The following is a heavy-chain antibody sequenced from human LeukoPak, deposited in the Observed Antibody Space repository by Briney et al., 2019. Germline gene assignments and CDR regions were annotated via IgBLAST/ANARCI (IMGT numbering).Heavy chain of an antibody. CDR3: TRPGTLAGTFGVDY. V-gene: IGHV3-23*01. Sequence: GGSLRLSCAASGFTFSSYAMSWARQAPGKGLEGVSAISGSGGSTYYADSVKGRFTISRDNSKNTLYLQMNSLRAEDTAVYYCTRPGTLAGTFGVDYGGQGTLVTVSS. CDR2: ISGSGGST. J-gene: IGHJ4*02. D-gene: IGHD3-16*01. CDR1: GFTFSSYA.